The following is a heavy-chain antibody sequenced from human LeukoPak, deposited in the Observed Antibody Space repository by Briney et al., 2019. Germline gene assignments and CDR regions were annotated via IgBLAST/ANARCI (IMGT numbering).Heavy chain of an antibody. CDR2: ISGSGGST. CDR1: GFTFSSYA. CDR3: AKGGSWIQLWLADYFDY. V-gene: IGHV3-23*01. D-gene: IGHD5-18*01. J-gene: IGHJ4*02. Sequence: GSLRLSCAASGFTFSSYAMSWVRQAPGKGLEWVSAISGSGGSTYYADSVKGRFTISRDNSKNTLYLQMNSLRAEDTAVYYCAKGGSWIQLWLADYFDYWGQGTLVTVSS.